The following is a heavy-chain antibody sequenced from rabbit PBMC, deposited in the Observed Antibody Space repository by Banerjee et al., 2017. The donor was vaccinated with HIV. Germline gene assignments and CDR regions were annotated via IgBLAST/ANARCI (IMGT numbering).Heavy chain of an antibody. J-gene: IGHJ3*01. Sequence: QSLEESGGDLVKPGASLTLTCTASGFSFSSSYNVCWVRQAPGKGLEWIGCIYTGSDITYYATWAKGRFTITRSTSLNTVTLQLNSLTAADTATYFCARSSGGGVSYCSLWGQGTLVTVS. D-gene: IGHD1-1*01. CDR2: IYTGSDIT. CDR1: GFSFSSSYN. CDR3: ARSSGGGVSYCSL. V-gene: IGHV1S40*01.